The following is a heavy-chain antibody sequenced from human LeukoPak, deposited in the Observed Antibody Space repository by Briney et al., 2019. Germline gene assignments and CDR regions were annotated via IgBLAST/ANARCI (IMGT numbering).Heavy chain of an antibody. D-gene: IGHD6-6*01. CDR3: ARDHCAGIAARRPDDY. CDR2: ISAYNGNT. Sequence: ASVKVSCKASGYTFTSYGISWVRQAPGQGLECMGWISAYNGNTNYAQKLQGRVTMTTDTSTSTAYMELRSLRSDDTAVYYCARDHCAGIAARRPDDYWGQGTLVTVSS. CDR1: GYTFTSYG. J-gene: IGHJ4*02. V-gene: IGHV1-18*01.